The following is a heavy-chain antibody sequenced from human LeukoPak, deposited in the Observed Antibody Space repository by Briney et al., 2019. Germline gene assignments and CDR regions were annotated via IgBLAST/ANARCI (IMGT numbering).Heavy chain of an antibody. D-gene: IGHD3-22*01. J-gene: IGHJ3*02. V-gene: IGHV3-23*01. CDR3: AKDLMDYYDSSGFRPVNDAFDI. CDR2: ISGSGGST. CDR1: GFTFSSYG. Sequence: GGSLRLSCAASGFTFSSYGMSWVRQAPGKGLEWVSAISGSGGSTYYADSVKGRFTISRDDSKSTLYLQMNSLITEDTAVYYCAKDLMDYYDSSGFRPVNDAFDIWGQGTMVTVSS.